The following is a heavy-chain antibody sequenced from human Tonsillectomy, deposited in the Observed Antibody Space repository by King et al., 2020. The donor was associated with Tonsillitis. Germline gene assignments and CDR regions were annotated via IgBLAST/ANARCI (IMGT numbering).Heavy chain of an antibody. CDR1: GYTFTNYG. J-gene: IGHJ3*02. CDR2: ISAYNGNT. D-gene: IGHD6-13*01. CDR3: ARGRGLYSRGDASDI. Sequence: LQLVQSGVEVKKPGASVKVSCKASGYTFTNYGISWVRQAPGQGLEWMGWISAYNGNTDYAQKFQGRVPMTTDTSTSTAYMELRSLRSDDTAVYYCARGRGLYSRGDASDIWGQGTLVTVSS. V-gene: IGHV1-18*01.